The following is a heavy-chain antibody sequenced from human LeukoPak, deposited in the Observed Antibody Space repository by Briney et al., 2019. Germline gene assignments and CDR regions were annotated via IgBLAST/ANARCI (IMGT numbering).Heavy chain of an antibody. D-gene: IGHD3-22*01. CDR3: ARALYYYDSSGYYPYDY. J-gene: IGHJ4*02. CDR1: GFTFSSYW. CDR2: INSDGSST. V-gene: IGHV3-74*01. Sequence: PGGSLRLSCAASGFTFSSYWMPWVRQAPGKGLVWVSRINSDGSSTSYADSVKGRFAISRDNAKNTLYLQMNSLRAEDTAVYYCARALYYYDSSGYYPYDYWGQGTLVTVSS.